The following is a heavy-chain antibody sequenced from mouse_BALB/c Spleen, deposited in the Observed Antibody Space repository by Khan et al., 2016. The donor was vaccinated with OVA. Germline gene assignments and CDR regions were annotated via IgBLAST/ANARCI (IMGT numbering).Heavy chain of an antibody. CDR2: INPSNGYT. CDR1: GYTFTSYT. D-gene: IGHD2-14*01. J-gene: IGHJ3*01. Sequence: QVQLKQSGAELARPGASVKMSCKASGYTFTSYTIHWIKKRPGQGLEWIGYINPSNGYTNYNQKFKDKATLTTDKSSTTASLQLSSLTSEDAAVYDCVRDGADHRNDGWFAYWGQGTLVTVSA. V-gene: IGHV1-4*01. CDR3: VRDGADHRNDGWFAY.